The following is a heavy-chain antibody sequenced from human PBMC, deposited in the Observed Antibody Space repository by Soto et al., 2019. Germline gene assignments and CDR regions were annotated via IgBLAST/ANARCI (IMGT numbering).Heavy chain of an antibody. CDR3: ARDLHIVVVTATPRFDY. CDR2: ISAYNGNT. J-gene: IGHJ4*02. CDR1: GYTFTSYG. D-gene: IGHD2-21*02. Sequence: QVQLVQSGAEVKKPGASVKVSCKASGYTFTSYGISWVRQAPGQGLEWMGWISAYNGNTNYAQKLQGRVTMTTDTSTSTAYTELRSLRSDDTAVYYCARDLHIVVVTATPRFDYWGQGTLVTVSS. V-gene: IGHV1-18*01.